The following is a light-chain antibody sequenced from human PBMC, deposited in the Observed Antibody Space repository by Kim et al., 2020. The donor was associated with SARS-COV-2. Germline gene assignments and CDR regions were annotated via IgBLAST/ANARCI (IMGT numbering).Light chain of an antibody. Sequence: LSPGERATLSCRASQSVSGSYLAWYQQKPGQPPRLLIYGGSSRATGIPDRFSGSGSGTDFTLAISRLEPEDFAVYSCQQYANSPVTFGQGTRLEIK. J-gene: IGKJ5*01. CDR1: QSVSGSY. V-gene: IGKV3-20*01. CDR2: GGS. CDR3: QQYANSPVT.